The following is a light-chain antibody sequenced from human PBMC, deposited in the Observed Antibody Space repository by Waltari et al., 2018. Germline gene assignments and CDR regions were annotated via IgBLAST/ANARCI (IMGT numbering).Light chain of an antibody. Sequence: QSALTQPASVSGSPGPSITIPCSGTDRDVGAFAFVSRYQQHPGKAPHLIIYEVSNRPSGISNRFSASKAGNTASLTISGLQAEDEADYYCSSYTTSSAPGVFGTGTRVTVL. CDR3: SSYTTSSAPGV. CDR1: DRDVGAFAF. J-gene: IGLJ1*01. CDR2: EVS. V-gene: IGLV2-14*01.